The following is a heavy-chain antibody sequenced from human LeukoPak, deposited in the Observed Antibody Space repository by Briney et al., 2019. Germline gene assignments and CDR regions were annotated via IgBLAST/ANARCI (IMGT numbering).Heavy chain of an antibody. CDR1: GFTFSSYG. CDR3: ARRGAYSSSSGLGFLGYYYYMDV. D-gene: IGHD6-6*01. CDR2: IKQDGSEK. J-gene: IGHJ6*03. V-gene: IGHV3-7*01. Sequence: GGSLRLSCAASGFTFSSYGMHWVRQAPGKGLEWVANIKQDGSEKYYVDSVKGRFTISRDNAKNSLYLQMNSLRAEDTAVYYCARRGAYSSSSGLGFLGYYYYMDVWGKGTTVTVSS.